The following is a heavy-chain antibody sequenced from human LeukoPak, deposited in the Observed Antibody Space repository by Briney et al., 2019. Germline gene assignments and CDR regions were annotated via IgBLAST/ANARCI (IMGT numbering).Heavy chain of an antibody. D-gene: IGHD2-21*02. CDR3: ARGRRDRGGDCYVAFDI. CDR2: ISGSGGST. CDR1: GFTFSSYA. J-gene: IGHJ3*02. Sequence: PGGSLRLSCAASGFTFSSYAMSWVRQAPGKGLEWVSAISGSGGSTYYADSVKGRFTISRDNSKNTLYLQMNSLRAEDTAVYYCARGRRDRGGDCYVAFDIWGQGTMVTVSS. V-gene: IGHV3-23*01.